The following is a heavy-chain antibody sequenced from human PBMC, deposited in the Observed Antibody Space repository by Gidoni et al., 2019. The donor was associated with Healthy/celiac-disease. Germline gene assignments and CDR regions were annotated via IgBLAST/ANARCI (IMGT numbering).Heavy chain of an antibody. CDR2: IKQDGSEK. CDR3: ARAPLTLGYSYGIIGFDY. Sequence: EVQLVESGGGLVQPGGSLRLSCAASAFTFSRYWMSWVRQAPGKGLECVANIKQDGSEKYYVDSVKGRFTISRDNAKNSLYLQMNSLRAEDTAVYYCARAPLTLGYSYGIIGFDYWGQGTLVTVSS. V-gene: IGHV3-7*03. CDR1: AFTFSRYW. J-gene: IGHJ4*02. D-gene: IGHD5-18*01.